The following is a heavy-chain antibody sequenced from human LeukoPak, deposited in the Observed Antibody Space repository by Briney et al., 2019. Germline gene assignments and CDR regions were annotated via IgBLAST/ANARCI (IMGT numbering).Heavy chain of an antibody. V-gene: IGHV4-4*09. CDR1: GGSISSYY. CDR2: IYTSGST. J-gene: IGHJ5*02. D-gene: IGHD2-2*01. CDR3: ARHGLGYCSSTSCHNWFDP. Sequence: SETLSLTCTVSGGSISSYYWSWIRQPPGRGLEWIGYIYTSGSTNYNPSLKSRVTISVDTSKNQFSLKLSSVTAADTAVYYCARHGLGYCSSTSCHNWFDPWGQGTLVTVSS.